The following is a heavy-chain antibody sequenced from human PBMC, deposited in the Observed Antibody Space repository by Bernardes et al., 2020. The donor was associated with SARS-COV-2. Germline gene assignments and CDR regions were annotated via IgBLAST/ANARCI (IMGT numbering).Heavy chain of an antibody. V-gene: IGHV4-31*03. CDR2: IYYSGRT. J-gene: IGHJ4*02. Sequence: SESLSLTCSVSGGPTSSSGYHWNWLLRHPGKGLEWIGNIYYSGRTHYNPSLKSRVIISLDTSKNQFSLKLASVTAADTAFYYCARGNPPGSADHYPTSGYFDYWGQGILVTVSS. CDR3: ARGNPPGSADHYPTSGYFDY. CDR1: GGPTSSSGYH. D-gene: IGHD3-22*01.